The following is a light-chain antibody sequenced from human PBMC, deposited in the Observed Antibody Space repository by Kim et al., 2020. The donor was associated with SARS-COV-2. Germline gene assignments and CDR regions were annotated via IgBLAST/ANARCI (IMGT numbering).Light chain of an antibody. CDR2: AAS. V-gene: IGKV1-9*01. CDR1: QGISSY. CDR3: QQLNSYPLA. Sequence: TQLTQSPSSLSASVGDRVTITCRASQGISSYLAWYQQKPGKAPKLLIYAASSLRSGVPSRFSGSGSGTDFTLTISSLQPEDFATYYCQQLNSYPLAFGGGTKVEIK. J-gene: IGKJ4*01.